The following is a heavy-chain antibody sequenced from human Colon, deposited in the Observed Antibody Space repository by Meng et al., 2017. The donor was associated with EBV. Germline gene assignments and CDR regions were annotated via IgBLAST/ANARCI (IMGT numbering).Heavy chain of an antibody. J-gene: IGHJ4*02. CDR2: VSHPGSA. CDR1: GGSFRGYV. CDR3: ARVPTTGYKDH. V-gene: IGHV4-34*01. Sequence: QGLLQQLGERLVKPSESLSLTGTVNGGSFRGYVWSWVRQPPGKGMEWIGEVSHPGSANYNPSLKSRVTISVDASEKQFSLRLTSVTAADSAVYYCARVPTTGYKDHWGQGTLVTVSS. D-gene: IGHD3-9*01.